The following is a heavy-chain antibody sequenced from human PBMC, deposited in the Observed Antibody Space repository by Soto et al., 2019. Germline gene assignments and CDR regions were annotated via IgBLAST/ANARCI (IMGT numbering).Heavy chain of an antibody. D-gene: IGHD3-9*01. Sequence: ASVKVSCKASGYTFTGYYMHWVRQAPGQGLEWMGWINPNSGGTNYAQKFQGWVTMTRDTSISTAYMELSRLRSDDTAVYYCARQPYHYDILTGYFPLDYWGQGTLVTVS. J-gene: IGHJ4*02. CDR3: ARQPYHYDILTGYFPLDY. V-gene: IGHV1-2*04. CDR1: GYTFTGYY. CDR2: INPNSGGT.